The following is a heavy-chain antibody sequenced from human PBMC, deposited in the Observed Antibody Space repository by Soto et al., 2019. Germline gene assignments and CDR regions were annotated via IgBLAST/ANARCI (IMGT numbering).Heavy chain of an antibody. Sequence: GGSLRLSCAASGFTFSGSAMHWVRQASGKGLEWVGRIRSKANSYATAYAASVKGRFTISRDDSKNTAYLQMNSLKTEDTAVYYCTRQAHGGDYWGQGTLVTVSS. CDR1: GFTFSGSA. CDR3: TRQAHGGDY. D-gene: IGHD3-16*01. V-gene: IGHV3-73*01. CDR2: IRSKANSYAT. J-gene: IGHJ4*02.